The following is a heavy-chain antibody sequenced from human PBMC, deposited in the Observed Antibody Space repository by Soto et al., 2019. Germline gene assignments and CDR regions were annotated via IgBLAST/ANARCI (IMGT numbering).Heavy chain of an antibody. Sequence: QVQLVESGGGVVQPGRSLRLSCAASGFTFSSYGMHWVRQAPGKGLEWVAAISYDGSNKYYADSVKGRFTISRDNSKNTLYQQKNSLRAEDTAVYYCAKDRGDWGLNYYYYDMDDWGQGTKVTVSS. CDR3: AKDRGDWGLNYYYYDMDD. J-gene: IGHJ6*02. CDR2: ISYDGSNK. V-gene: IGHV3-30*18. CDR1: GFTFSSYG. D-gene: IGHD7-27*01.